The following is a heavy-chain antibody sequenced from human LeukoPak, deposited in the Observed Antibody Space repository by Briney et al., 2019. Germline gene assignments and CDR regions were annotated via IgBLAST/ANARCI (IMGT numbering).Heavy chain of an antibody. D-gene: IGHD3-3*01. CDR2: IRSSSSYI. V-gene: IGHV3-21*01. CDR1: GFTFSSYS. J-gene: IGHJ6*03. Sequence: PGGSLRLSCAASGFTFSSYSMNWVRQAPGKGLEWVSSIRSSSSYIYYADSVKGRFTISRDNAKNSLYLQMNSLRAEDTAVYYCARGPGYDFWSGYYMDVWGKGTTVTVSS. CDR3: ARGPGYDFWSGYYMDV.